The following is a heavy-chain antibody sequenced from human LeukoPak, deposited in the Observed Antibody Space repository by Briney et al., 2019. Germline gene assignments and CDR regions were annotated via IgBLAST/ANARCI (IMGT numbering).Heavy chain of an antibody. CDR2: ISVSGDTI. Sequence: GGSLRLSCAASGFTFSSYEMNWVRQAPGKGLEWVSYISVSGDTIYYADSVKGRFTISRDNAKKSLYLQMKSLRAEDTAVYYCARGTLYYGSESYDYWGQGTLVAVSS. J-gene: IGHJ4*02. CDR3: ARGTLYYGSESYDY. V-gene: IGHV3-48*03. CDR1: GFTFSSYE. D-gene: IGHD3-10*01.